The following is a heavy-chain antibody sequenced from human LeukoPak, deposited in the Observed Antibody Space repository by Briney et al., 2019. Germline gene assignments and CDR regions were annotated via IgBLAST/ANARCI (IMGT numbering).Heavy chain of an antibody. CDR2: IRSSSSYI. V-gene: IGHV3-21*01. J-gene: IGHJ4*02. CDR1: GFTFSSYS. Sequence: GGSLRLSCAASGFTFSSYSMNWVRQAPGKGLEWVSSIRSSSSYIYYADSVKGRFTISRDNAKNSLYLQMNSLRAEDTPVYYCARVLYDSSGYYYEHGYWGQGTLVTVSS. D-gene: IGHD3-22*01. CDR3: ARVLYDSSGYYYEHGY.